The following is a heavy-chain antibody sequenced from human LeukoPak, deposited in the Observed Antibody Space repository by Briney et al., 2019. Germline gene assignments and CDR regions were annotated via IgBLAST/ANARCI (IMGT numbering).Heavy chain of an antibody. CDR3: AREGGIAAADEGWFDP. V-gene: IGHV1-46*01. Sequence: PVASVKVSCKASGYTFTSYYMHWVRQAPGLGLEWMGIINPSAGSTRYAQKFQGRVTMTRDTSTSTVYMELSSLRSEDTAVYYCAREGGIAAADEGWFDPWGQGTLVTVSS. CDR1: GYTFTSYY. D-gene: IGHD6-13*01. J-gene: IGHJ5*02. CDR2: INPSAGST.